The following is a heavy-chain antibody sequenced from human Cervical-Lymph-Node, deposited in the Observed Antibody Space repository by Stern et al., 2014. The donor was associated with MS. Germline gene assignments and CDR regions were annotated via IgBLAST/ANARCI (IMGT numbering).Heavy chain of an antibody. D-gene: IGHD3-10*01. Sequence: EESGPTLVKPTQTLTLTCTFSGFSLSTDGLGVGWIRQPPGKTLEWLALIYWDGNERYSPSLKSRLTITKDTSKNQVVLTMTNVDPVDTATYYCAHRAGNMVRGVTFFDYWGQGTLVTVSS. V-gene: IGHV2-5*02. CDR3: AHRAGNMVRGVTFFDY. CDR1: GFSLSTDGLG. J-gene: IGHJ4*02. CDR2: IYWDGNE.